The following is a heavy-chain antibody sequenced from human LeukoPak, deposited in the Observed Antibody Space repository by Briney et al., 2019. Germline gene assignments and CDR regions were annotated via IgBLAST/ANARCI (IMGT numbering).Heavy chain of an antibody. V-gene: IGHV4-34*01. CDR2: INHSGST. Sequence: SETLSLTCAVYGGSFSGYYWSWIRQPPGKGLEWIGEINHSGSTNYNPSLKSRVTISVDTSKNQFSLKLSSVTAADTAVYYCARRRREYSYGPDYWGQGTLVTVSS. CDR1: GGSFSGYY. D-gene: IGHD5-18*01. CDR3: ARRRREYSYGPDY. J-gene: IGHJ4*02.